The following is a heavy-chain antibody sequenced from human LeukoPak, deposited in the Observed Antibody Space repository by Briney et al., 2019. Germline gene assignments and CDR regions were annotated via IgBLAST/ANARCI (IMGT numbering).Heavy chain of an antibody. CDR3: ARERSGQLVSTRRYYFDY. D-gene: IGHD6-13*01. CDR2: ISSSSSYI. CDR1: GFTFSSYS. V-gene: IGHV3-21*01. Sequence: GGSLRLSCAASGFTFSSYSMNWVRQAPGEGLEWVSSISSSSSYIYYADSVKGRFTISRDNAKNSLYLQMNSLRAEDTAVYYCARERSGQLVSTRRYYFDYWGQGTLVTVSS. J-gene: IGHJ4*02.